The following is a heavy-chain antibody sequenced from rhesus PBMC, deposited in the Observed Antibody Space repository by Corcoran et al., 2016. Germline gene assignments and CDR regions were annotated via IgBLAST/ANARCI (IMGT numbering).Heavy chain of an antibody. CDR3: ARLNYEDDYWLLLHRGFDY. CDR1: GGSISSSY. CDR2: IDSSGST. D-gene: IGHD3-9*01. J-gene: IGHJ4*01. Sequence: QVQLQESGPGLVKPSETLSLTCAGSGGSISSSYWRWIRQAPGKGLEWIGRIDSSGSTYYNPSLKSRVTLSVDTSKNQFSLKLSSVTAADTAVYYCARLNYEDDYWLLLHRGFDYWGQGVLVTVSS. V-gene: IGHV4S11*01.